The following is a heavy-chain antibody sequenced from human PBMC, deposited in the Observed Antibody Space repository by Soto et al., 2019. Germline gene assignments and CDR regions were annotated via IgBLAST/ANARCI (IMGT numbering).Heavy chain of an antibody. CDR3: ARDRVIRSTSLAHWFDP. V-gene: IGHV4-31*03. CDR2: IYNNGRT. CDR1: SGSITSDGYY. D-gene: IGHD3-10*01. J-gene: IGHJ5*02. Sequence: QVQLVESGPGLVKPSQTLSLTCTVSSGSITSDGYYWSWLRQSPGKGLEWLGYIYNNGRTYYNPSLESRVSISIDTPNHQFSLTLRSVTAADTAVYYCARDRVIRSTSLAHWFDPWGQGAQVTVSS.